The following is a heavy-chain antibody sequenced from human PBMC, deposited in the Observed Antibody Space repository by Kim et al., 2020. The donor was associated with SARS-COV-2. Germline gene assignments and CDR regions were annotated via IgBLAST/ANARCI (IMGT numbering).Heavy chain of an antibody. J-gene: IGHJ4*02. Sequence: DTVKGRFTISRDNSKNTLYLQMNSLRAEDTAVYYRAKAPKGREAAAGTNYWGQGTLVTVSS. CDR3: AKAPKGREAAAGTNY. D-gene: IGHD6-13*01. V-gene: IGHV3-30*02.